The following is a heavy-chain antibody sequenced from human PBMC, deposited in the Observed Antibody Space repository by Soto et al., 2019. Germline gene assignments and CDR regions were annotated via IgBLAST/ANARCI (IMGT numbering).Heavy chain of an antibody. CDR2: IYYSGST. Sequence: SETLSLTCTVSGGSISSGGYYWSWVRQHPGKGLEWIGYIYYSGSTYYNPSLKSRVTISVDASENQISLKLSSVTAADTAVYYCARTATVFGVGDAFNIWGQGTMVTVSS. D-gene: IGHD3-3*01. CDR3: ARTATVFGVGDAFNI. CDR1: GGSISSGGYY. V-gene: IGHV4-31*03. J-gene: IGHJ3*02.